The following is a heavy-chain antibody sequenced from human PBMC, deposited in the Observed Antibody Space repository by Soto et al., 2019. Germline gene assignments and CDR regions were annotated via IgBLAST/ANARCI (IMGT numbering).Heavy chain of an antibody. V-gene: IGHV4-31*03. CDR2: IYYSGST. CDR1: GGSISSGGYY. Sequence: PSETLSLTCTVSGGSISSGGYYWSWIRQHPGKGLEWIGYIYYSGSTYYNPSLKSRVTISVDTSKNQFSLKLSSVTAADTAVYYCARARRNSSSRNWFDPWGQGTLVTVSS. J-gene: IGHJ5*02. D-gene: IGHD6-13*01. CDR3: ARARRNSSSRNWFDP.